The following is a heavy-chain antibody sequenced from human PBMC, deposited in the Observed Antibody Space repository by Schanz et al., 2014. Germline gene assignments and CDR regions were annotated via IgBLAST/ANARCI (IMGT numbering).Heavy chain of an antibody. J-gene: IGHJ4*02. CDR2: IIPVLNIA. CDR3: VRDRGFYDF. V-gene: IGHV1-69*02. Sequence: QLQLVHSGAEVKKPGSSVKVSCKLSGGTFSSYTISWMRQAPGQGLEWMGKIIPVLNIATYAQRFQGRVSITADTSTNTAYIELSSLASDDTAEHCGVRDRGFYDFWGQGTLXTVSS. D-gene: IGHD3-10*01. CDR1: GGTFSSYT.